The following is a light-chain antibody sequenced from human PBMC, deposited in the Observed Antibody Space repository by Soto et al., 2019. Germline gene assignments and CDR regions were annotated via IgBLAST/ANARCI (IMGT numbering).Light chain of an antibody. J-gene: IGLJ1*01. CDR3: PSYDSSLPTSDV. V-gene: IGLV1-40*01. CDR2: GNT. CDR1: NPKNGASYH. Sequence: PSVFRGPGRKVAISLLLENPKNGASYHVHWYQQLPGRAPKLLIYGNTHRPSGVPDRFSGSKSGTSASLVITGLQAEVDVHYYSPSYDSSLPTSDVFGTGT.